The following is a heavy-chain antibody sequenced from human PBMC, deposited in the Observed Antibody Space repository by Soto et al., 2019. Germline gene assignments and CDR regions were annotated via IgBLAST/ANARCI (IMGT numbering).Heavy chain of an antibody. CDR2: ISGDGSST. D-gene: IGHD1-26*01. Sequence: GGSLRLSCAASEFTFRSYWMHWVRQSPGKGLVWVSRISGDGSSTNYADSVKGRFTISRDNAKNTVYLQIDSLRAEDTAVYYCARDRWEFQLFYYGLDVWGQGTTVTVSS. V-gene: IGHV3-74*01. CDR3: ARDRWEFQLFYYGLDV. J-gene: IGHJ6*02. CDR1: EFTFRSYW.